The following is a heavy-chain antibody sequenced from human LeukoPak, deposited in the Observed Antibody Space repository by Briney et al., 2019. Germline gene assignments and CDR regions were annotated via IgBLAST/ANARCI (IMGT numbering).Heavy chain of an antibody. V-gene: IGHV4-61*01. D-gene: IGHD3-9*01. J-gene: IGHJ4*02. CDR1: GGSVSSGSYY. Sequence: SETLSLTCTVSGGSVSSGSYYWSWIRRPPGKGLEWIGYIYYSGSTNYNPSLKSRVTMSVDTSKNQFSLRLSSVTAADTAIYYCARAPVPSFYDILTGYSYFDYWGQGTLVTVSS. CDR3: ARAPVPSFYDILTGYSYFDY. CDR2: IYYSGST.